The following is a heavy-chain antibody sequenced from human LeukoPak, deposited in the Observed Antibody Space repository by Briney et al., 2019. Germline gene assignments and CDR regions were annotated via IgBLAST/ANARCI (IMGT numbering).Heavy chain of an antibody. D-gene: IGHD2-21*01. Sequence: SETLSLTCTVSGGSISSYYWSWIRQPPGKGLEWIAYIRSSGSTNYNPSLKSRITISVDTSRNQFSLKLSSVTAADTAVYYCARTVAYGSADHWGQGTPVTVS. J-gene: IGHJ4*02. CDR1: GGSISSYY. V-gene: IGHV4-59*01. CDR2: IRSSGST. CDR3: ARTVAYGSADH.